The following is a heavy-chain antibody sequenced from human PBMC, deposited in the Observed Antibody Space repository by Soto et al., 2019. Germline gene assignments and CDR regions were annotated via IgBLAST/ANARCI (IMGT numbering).Heavy chain of an antibody. V-gene: IGHV1-18*01. CDR1: GFTLTSYG. D-gene: IGHD1-26*01. J-gene: IGHJ4*02. CDR3: ARDLVGGTFDS. Sequence: ASVKATSKAPGFTLTSYGLTWVRQAPGQGLEWMGWISAYNGNTNYAQKLQGRGTMTTDTSTSTAYMELRSLRSDDTAVYYCARDLVGGTFDSWGQGTLITVSS. CDR2: ISAYNGNT.